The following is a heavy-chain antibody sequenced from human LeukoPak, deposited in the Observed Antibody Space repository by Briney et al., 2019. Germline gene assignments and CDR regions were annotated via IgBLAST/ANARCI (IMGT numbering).Heavy chain of an antibody. J-gene: IGHJ4*02. CDR3: ATGDGDFGDPFDY. V-gene: IGHV3-74*01. CDR1: GFTFSNYW. CDR2: IYSDGSVT. D-gene: IGHD4-17*01. Sequence: GGSLRLSCAASGFTFSNYWMHWVRQVPGRGLVWVSRIYSDGSVTSYADSVKGRFTISRDNAKNTLYLQMNSLRAEDTALYYCATGDGDFGDPFDYWGQGTLVTVSS.